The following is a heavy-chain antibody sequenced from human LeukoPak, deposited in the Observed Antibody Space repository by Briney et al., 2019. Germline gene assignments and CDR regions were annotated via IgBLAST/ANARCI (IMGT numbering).Heavy chain of an antibody. J-gene: IGHJ4*02. V-gene: IGHV4-38-2*02. CDR2: IYHSGST. CDR3: ARERDYCSSTSCYPAYYFDY. Sequence: SETLSLTCTVSGYSISSGYYWGWIRQPPGKGLEWIGSIYHSGSTYYNPSLKSRVTIPVDTSKNQFSLKLSSVTAADTAVYYCARERDYCSSTSCYPAYYFDYWGQGTLVTVSS. D-gene: IGHD2-2*01. CDR1: GYSISSGYY.